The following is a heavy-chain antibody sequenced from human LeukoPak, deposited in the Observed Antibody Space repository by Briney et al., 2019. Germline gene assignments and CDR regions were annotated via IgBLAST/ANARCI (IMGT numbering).Heavy chain of an antibody. Sequence: PGGSLRLSCVVSGFTFSNYWMSWVRQAPGKGLEWVANIKEDGSETYYVDSVKGRFTISRDNSKNSLYLQMNSLRAEDTSVYYCVSGGSYHYHWGQGTLVTVSS. CDR1: GFTFSNYW. CDR3: VSGGSYHYH. V-gene: IGHV3-7*01. CDR2: IKEDGSET. D-gene: IGHD3-16*02. J-gene: IGHJ5*02.